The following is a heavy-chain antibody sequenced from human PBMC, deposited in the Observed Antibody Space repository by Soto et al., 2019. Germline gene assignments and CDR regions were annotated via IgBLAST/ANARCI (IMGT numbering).Heavy chain of an antibody. CDR3: ARDTWSSAVFGRGLNDY. J-gene: IGHJ4*02. Sequence: ASVKVSCKASGYTFTSYGISWVRQAPGQGLEWMGWISAYNGNTNYAQKLQGRVTMTTDTSTSTAYMELRSLRSDDTAVYYCARDTWSSAVFGRGLNDYWGQGTLVTVSS. CDR1: GYTFTSYG. V-gene: IGHV1-18*01. CDR2: ISAYNGNT. D-gene: IGHD3-10*02.